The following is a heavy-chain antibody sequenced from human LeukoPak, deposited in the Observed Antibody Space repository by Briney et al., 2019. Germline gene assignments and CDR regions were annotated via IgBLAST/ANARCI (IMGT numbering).Heavy chain of an antibody. CDR2: ISGSGGST. V-gene: IGHV3-23*01. Sequence: GGPLRLSCAASGFTFSSYAMSWVRQAPGKGLEWVSAISGSGGSTYYADSVKGRFTISRDNSKNTLYLQMNSLRAEDTAVYYCAKDFSSSWYEEDYWGQGTLVTVSS. CDR1: GFTFSSYA. D-gene: IGHD6-13*01. CDR3: AKDFSSSWYEEDY. J-gene: IGHJ4*02.